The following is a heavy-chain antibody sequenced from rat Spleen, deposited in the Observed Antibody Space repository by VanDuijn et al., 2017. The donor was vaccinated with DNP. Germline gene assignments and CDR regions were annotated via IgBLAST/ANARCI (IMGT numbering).Heavy chain of an antibody. V-gene: IGHV5-7*01. CDR1: GFTFSYYY. CDR2: ISYDGSST. CDR3: ARGGGQFDY. J-gene: IGHJ2*01. D-gene: IGHD1-11*01. Sequence: EVQLVASGGGLVQPGRSLNLSCAASGFTFSYYYMAWVRQAPRKGLEWVATISYDGSSTYYRDSVKGRFTISRDNAKSTLYLQMDSLRSEDTATYYCARGGGQFDYWGQGVMVTVSA.